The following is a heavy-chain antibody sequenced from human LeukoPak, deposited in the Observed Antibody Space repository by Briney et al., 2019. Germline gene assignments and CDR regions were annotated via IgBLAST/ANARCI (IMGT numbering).Heavy chain of an antibody. D-gene: IGHD3-22*01. CDR1: GFAFSSYA. J-gene: IGHJ4*02. V-gene: IGHV3-23*01. CDR3: VRDDDRPDNGLDY. CDR2: ISGSGGST. Sequence: GGSLRLSCAASGFAFSSYAMSWVRQAPGKGLEWVSAISGSGGSTYYADSVKGRFTISRDNSKNTLYLQMNSLRAEDTAVYYCVRDDDRPDNGLDYWGQGTLVTVSS.